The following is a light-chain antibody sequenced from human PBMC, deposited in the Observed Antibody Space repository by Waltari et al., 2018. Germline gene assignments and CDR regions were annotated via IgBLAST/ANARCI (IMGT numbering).Light chain of an antibody. J-gene: IGLJ3*02. Sequence: QSVLTQPPSASGTPGQRVTIPCSGSSSNIGSNYVYSYQQLPGTAPKLPIYRNNQRPSGVPGRFSGSKSGTSASLAISGLRSEDEADYYCAAWDDSLSGRGVFGGGTKLTVL. V-gene: IGLV1-47*01. CDR2: RNN. CDR1: SSNIGSNY. CDR3: AAWDDSLSGRGV.